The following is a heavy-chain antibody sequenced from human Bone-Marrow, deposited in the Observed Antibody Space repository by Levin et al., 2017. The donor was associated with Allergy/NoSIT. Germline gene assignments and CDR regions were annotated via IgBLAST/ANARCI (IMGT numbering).Heavy chain of an antibody. Sequence: PSETLSLTCTVSGASIMSNDYYWGWIRQPPGKGLGWIGSISHSGNTHYSPSLQSRVTISLDTSKNQFSLRLTSVTAADTAKYYCARGYCSVTSCSAGRGVFDWWGQGTLVTVSS. J-gene: IGHJ4*02. V-gene: IGHV4-39*07. D-gene: IGHD2-2*01. CDR1: GASIMSNDYY. CDR2: ISHSGNT. CDR3: ARGYCSVTSCSAGRGVFDW.